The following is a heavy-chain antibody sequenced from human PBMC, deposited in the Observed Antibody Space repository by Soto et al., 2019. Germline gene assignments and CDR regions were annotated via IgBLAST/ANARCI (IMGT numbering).Heavy chain of an antibody. V-gene: IGHV4-59*01. J-gene: IGHJ4*02. CDR1: GGSISSYY. CDR3: ARLKLAVAGYYFDY. Sequence: SETLSLTCTVSGGSISSYYWSWIRQPPGKGLEWIGYIYYSGSTNYNPSLKSRVTISVDTSKNQFSLKLSSVTAADTAVYYCARLKLAVAGYYFDYWGQGTLVTVSS. CDR2: IYYSGST. D-gene: IGHD6-19*01.